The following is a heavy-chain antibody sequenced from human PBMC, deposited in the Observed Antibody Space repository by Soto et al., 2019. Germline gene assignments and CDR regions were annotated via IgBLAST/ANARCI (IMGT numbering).Heavy chain of an antibody. CDR2: IYYSGST. CDR3: AREGGIGTYRDSLYFDY. V-gene: IGHV4-31*03. Sequence: KLSETLSLTCTFSGGSISSGGYYWSWIRHHPGKGLEWIGYIYYSGSTYYNPSLKSRVTISVDTYKNQFSLKLSSVTAADTAVYYCAREGGIGTYRDSLYFDYWGQGTLVTVSS. J-gene: IGHJ4*02. CDR1: GGSISSGGYY. D-gene: IGHD4-17*01.